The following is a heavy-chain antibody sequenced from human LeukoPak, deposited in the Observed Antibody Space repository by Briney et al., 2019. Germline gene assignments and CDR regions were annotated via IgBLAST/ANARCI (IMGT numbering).Heavy chain of an antibody. Sequence: SETLSLTCSVSDISTSSTTYSWGWIRLPPGKGLEWIGSISYSGTTYYNPSLKSRLIISMDMSKSQFSLKVNSVTAADTAIYYCARHDGTVSLNWFDPWGQGTLVTVSS. D-gene: IGHD4-11*01. J-gene: IGHJ5*02. CDR1: DISTSSTTYS. CDR2: ISYSGTT. CDR3: ARHDGTVSLNWFDP. V-gene: IGHV4-39*01.